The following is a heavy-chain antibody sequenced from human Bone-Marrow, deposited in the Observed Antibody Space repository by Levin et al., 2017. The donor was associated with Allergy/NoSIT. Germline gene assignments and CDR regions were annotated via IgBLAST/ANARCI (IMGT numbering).Heavy chain of an antibody. CDR3: TRGDDYGDYGGWFDP. CDR1: GFTFSSYT. Sequence: GGSLRLSCEGSGFTFSSYTMKWVRQAPGGGLEWVSSISSGSNYIYYADSVKGRFTISRDNAENSVYLQMNSLRAEDAAVYYCTRGDDYGDYGGWFDPWGQGVLVTVSS. D-gene: IGHD4-17*01. CDR2: ISSGSNYI. J-gene: IGHJ5*02. V-gene: IGHV3-21*01.